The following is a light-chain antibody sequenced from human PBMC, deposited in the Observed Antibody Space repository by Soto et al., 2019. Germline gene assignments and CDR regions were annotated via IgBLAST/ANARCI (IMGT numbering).Light chain of an antibody. CDR1: QSVSSY. J-gene: IGKJ5*01. Sequence: EIVMTQSPATLSVSPGERATLSCRASQSVSSYLAWYQQKPGQAPRLLIYSASTRATGIPARFSGSGSGTEFILTISSLQSEDFAVYYCQQYNNWPPTLGQGTRLEIK. CDR3: QQYNNWPPT. CDR2: SAS. V-gene: IGKV3-15*01.